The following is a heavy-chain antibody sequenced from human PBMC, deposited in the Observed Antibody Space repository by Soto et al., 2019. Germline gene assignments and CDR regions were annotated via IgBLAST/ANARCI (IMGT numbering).Heavy chain of an antibody. CDR1: GFTFINYA. CDR3: ARGQSLYDSSGIDY. CDR2: ISYDGQNK. D-gene: IGHD3-22*01. J-gene: IGHJ4*02. Sequence: QVQLVESGGGVVQPGRSLRLSCAASGFTFINYAIHWVRQAPGKGLEWVAIISYDGQNKYYAESVKGRFSISRDNSKSTLSLQMNSLRTEDTAIYYCARGQSLYDSSGIDYWGQGTLVTVSS. V-gene: IGHV3-30*04.